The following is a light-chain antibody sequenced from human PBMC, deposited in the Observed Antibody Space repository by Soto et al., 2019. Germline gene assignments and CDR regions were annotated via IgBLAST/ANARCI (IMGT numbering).Light chain of an antibody. Sequence: DIQLTQSPSFLSASVGDRVTITCRASQGISRYLAWYQQKPGKAPKLLIYAASTLQSGVPSRFSVMGSGTELTLIISRLQPEDFSTYYCQQLNSYPWTFGQGPKVGIK. J-gene: IGKJ1*01. CDR1: QGISRY. V-gene: IGKV1-9*01. CDR3: QQLNSYPWT. CDR2: AAS.